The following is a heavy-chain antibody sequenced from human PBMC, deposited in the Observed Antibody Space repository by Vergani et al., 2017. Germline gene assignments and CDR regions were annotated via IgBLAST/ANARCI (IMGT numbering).Heavy chain of an antibody. D-gene: IGHD2-8*01. Sequence: QVQLQESGPGLVKPSQTLSLTCTVSGGSISSGGYYWSWIRQHPGKGLEWIGYIYYSGSTYYNPSLKSRVTISVDTSKNQFSLKLSSVTAADTAVYYCGRERYRMYGATGPYYYYYMDVWGKGTTVTVSS. CDR2: IYYSGST. CDR1: GGSISSGGYY. V-gene: IGHV4-31*03. J-gene: IGHJ6*03. CDR3: GRERYRMYGATGPYYYYYMDV.